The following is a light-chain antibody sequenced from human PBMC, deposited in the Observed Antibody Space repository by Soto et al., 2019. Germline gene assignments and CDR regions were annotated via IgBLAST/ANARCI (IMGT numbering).Light chain of an antibody. Sequence: QAVVTQPPSMSGAPGQRVTISCTGNSSNIGAGYDVHWYQQLPGTAPKLLIYGNTNRPSGVPDRFSGSTSGTSASLAITGLQAEDEADYYCQSYDSSLSGPVVFGGGTKLTVL. CDR3: QSYDSSLSGPVV. J-gene: IGLJ2*01. CDR1: SSNIGAGYD. CDR2: GNT. V-gene: IGLV1-40*01.